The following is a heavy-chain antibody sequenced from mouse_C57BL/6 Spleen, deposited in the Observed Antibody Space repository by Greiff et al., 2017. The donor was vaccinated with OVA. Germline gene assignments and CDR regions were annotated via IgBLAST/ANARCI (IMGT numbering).Heavy chain of an antibody. Sequence: QVQLQQPGAELVKPGASGKLSCKASGYTFTSYWMQWVKQRPGPGLEWVGEIDPSDCYTNYNQKFKGKATLTVDTSPSTAYLQLSSLTSEDSAVYYCARLVDVEGIAYWGQGTTLTVSS. D-gene: IGHD1-1*02. J-gene: IGHJ2*01. CDR1: GYTFTSYW. CDR3: ARLVDVEGIAY. V-gene: IGHV1-50*01. CDR2: IDPSDCYT.